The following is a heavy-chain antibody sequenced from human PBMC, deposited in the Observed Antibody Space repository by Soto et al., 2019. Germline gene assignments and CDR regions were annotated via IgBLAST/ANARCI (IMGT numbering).Heavy chain of an antibody. CDR3: ARDAGESILSIRGARYKYYGMDV. V-gene: IGHV1-18*04. CDR1: GYTFSSYG. Sequence: QVQLEQSGAEVKKPGASVKVSCKASGYTFSSYGISWVRQAPGQGFEWVGRISVYNGNTDHAQKFQGRVIMTRDTSTSTAYMALRSLRSDDTDVYFCARDAGESILSIRGARYKYYGMDVWGQGTTVTVSS. J-gene: IGHJ6*02. D-gene: IGHD3-10*01. CDR2: ISVYNGNT.